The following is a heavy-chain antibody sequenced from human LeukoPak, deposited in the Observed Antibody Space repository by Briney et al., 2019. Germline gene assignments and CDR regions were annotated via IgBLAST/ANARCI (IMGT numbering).Heavy chain of an antibody. D-gene: IGHD5-18*01. CDR1: GFTFSSYE. CDR3: ARGKDTAMVTFDY. J-gene: IGHJ4*02. Sequence: GGSLRLSCAASGFTFSSYEMNWVRQAPGKGLEWVSCISSSGSTIYYADSVKGRFTISRDNAKNSLYLQMNSLRAEDTAVYYCARGKDTAMVTFDYWGQGTLVTVSS. V-gene: IGHV3-48*03. CDR2: ISSSGSTI.